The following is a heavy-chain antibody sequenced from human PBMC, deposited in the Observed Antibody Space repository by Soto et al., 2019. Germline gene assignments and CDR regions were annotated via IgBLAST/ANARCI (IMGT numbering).Heavy chain of an antibody. J-gene: IGHJ6*02. CDR3: ARDHDYVWGSYRFPMDV. CDR1: GYTFTGYY. CDR2: INPNSGCT. V-gene: IGHV1-2*04. D-gene: IGHD3-16*02. Sequence: QVLLVQSGAEVKKPGASVKVSCKASGYTFTGYYMHWVRQAPGQGLEWMGWINPNSGCTNYAQKFQGWVTMTRDTSISTAYMELSRLRSDDTAVYYCARDHDYVWGSYRFPMDVWGQGTTVTVSS.